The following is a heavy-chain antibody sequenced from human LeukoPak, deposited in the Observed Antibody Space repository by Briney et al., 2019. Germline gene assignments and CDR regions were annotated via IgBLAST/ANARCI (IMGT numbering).Heavy chain of an antibody. CDR3: ARRGVTSGVKYFYAMAV. J-gene: IGHJ6*02. CDR2: IDAGNGKT. D-gene: IGHD2-21*02. CDR1: GYTFTSYA. Sequence: ASVKVSCTASGYTFTSYAVHWVRQAPGQRPEWMGWIDAGNGKTKYSQELQGRVTITRDTSASTSYMELSSLASEDTAVYYCARRGVTSGVKYFYAMAVWGQGTTVTVS. V-gene: IGHV1-3*01.